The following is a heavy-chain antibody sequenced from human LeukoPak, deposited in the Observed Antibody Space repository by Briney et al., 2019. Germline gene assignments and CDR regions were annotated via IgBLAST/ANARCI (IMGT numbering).Heavy chain of an antibody. CDR2: IYYSGST. V-gene: IGHV4-31*03. J-gene: IGHJ4*02. D-gene: IGHD3-9*01. CDR3: ARGPLYYDILTGYYPTPFDY. CDR1: GGSISSGGYY. Sequence: MASQTLSLTCTVSGGSISSGGYYWSWIRQHPGKGLEWIGYIYYSGSTYYNPSLKSRVTISVDTSKNQFSLKLSSVTAADTAVYYCARGPLYYDILTGYYPTPFDYWGQGTLVTVSS.